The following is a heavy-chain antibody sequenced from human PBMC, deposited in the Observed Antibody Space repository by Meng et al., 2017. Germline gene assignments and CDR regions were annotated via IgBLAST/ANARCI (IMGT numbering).Heavy chain of an antibody. CDR1: GYSISSGYY. CDR3: ARDRDIVVVVASWFDP. Sequence: GSLRLSCAVSGYSISSGYYWGWIRQPPGKGLEWIGSIYHSGSTYYNPSLKSRVTISVDTSKNQFSLKLSSVTAADTAVYYCARDRDIVVVVASWFDPWGQGTLVTGSS. V-gene: IGHV4-38-2*02. J-gene: IGHJ5*02. D-gene: IGHD2-15*01. CDR2: IYHSGST.